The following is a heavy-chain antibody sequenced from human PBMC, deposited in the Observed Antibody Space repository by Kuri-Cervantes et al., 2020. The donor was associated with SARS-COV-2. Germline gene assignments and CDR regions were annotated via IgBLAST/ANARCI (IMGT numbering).Heavy chain of an antibody. Sequence: ETLSLTCAASGFTFSNAWMSWVRQAPGKGLEWVANIKQDGSEKYYVDSVKGRFTISRDNAKNSLYLQMNSLRAEDTAVYYCARDKTGLYFDYWGQGTLVTVSS. V-gene: IGHV3-7*03. J-gene: IGHJ4*02. CDR3: ARDKTGLYFDY. CDR1: GFTFSNAW. D-gene: IGHD1-14*01. CDR2: IKQDGSEK.